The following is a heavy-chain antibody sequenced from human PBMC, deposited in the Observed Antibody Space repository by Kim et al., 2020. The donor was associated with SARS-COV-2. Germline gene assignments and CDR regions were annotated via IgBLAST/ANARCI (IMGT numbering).Heavy chain of an antibody. J-gene: IGHJ4*02. V-gene: IGHV3-23*01. D-gene: IGHD3-9*01. Sequence: RFTISRDNSKNTLYLQMNSLRAEDTAVYYCAKDRSPYYDILTGYYNLFDYWGQGTLVTLSS. CDR3: AKDRSPYYDILTGYYNLFDY.